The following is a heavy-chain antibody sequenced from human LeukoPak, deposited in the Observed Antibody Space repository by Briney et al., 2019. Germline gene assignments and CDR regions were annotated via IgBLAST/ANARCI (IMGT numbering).Heavy chain of an antibody. Sequence: ASVKVSCKASGYTFTGYYMHWVRQAPGQGLEWMGWINPNSGGTNYAQKFQGRVTTTRDTSISTAYMELSRLRSDDTAVYYCARDLGSSGYYFYYYYYYMDVWGKGTTVTVSS. D-gene: IGHD3-22*01. CDR1: GYTFTGYY. V-gene: IGHV1-2*02. CDR3: ARDLGSSGYYFYYYYYYMDV. J-gene: IGHJ6*03. CDR2: INPNSGGT.